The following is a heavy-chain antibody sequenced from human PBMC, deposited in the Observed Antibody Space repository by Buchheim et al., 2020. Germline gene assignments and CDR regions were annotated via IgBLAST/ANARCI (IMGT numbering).Heavy chain of an antibody. D-gene: IGHD6-13*01. CDR3: AREGIASSKFDY. J-gene: IGHJ4*02. V-gene: IGHV3-30*03. CDR2: ISYDGSNK. Sequence: QVQLVESGGGVVQPGRSLRLSCAASGFTFSSYSMHWVRQAPGKGLEWVAVISYDGSNKYYTDSVKGRFTISRDNSKNPLYLQMNSLRTEDTAVYYCAREGIASSKFDYWGQGTL. CDR1: GFTFSSYS.